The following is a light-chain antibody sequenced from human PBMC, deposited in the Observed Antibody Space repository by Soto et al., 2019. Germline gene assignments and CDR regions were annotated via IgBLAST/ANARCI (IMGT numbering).Light chain of an antibody. CDR2: EVS. CDR1: SSDVGGYNY. J-gene: IGLJ2*01. CDR3: SSYTSRSTVV. Sequence: QSALTQPASVSGSPGQSITISCTGTSSDVGGYNYVSWYQQHPGKAPKLMIYEVSNRPSGVSNRFSGSKSGNTASLTISGLQAEDEADYYCSSYTSRSTVVFGGGTKLTDL. V-gene: IGLV2-14*01.